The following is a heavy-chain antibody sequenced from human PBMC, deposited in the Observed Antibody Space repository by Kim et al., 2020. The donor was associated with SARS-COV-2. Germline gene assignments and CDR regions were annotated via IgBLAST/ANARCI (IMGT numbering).Heavy chain of an antibody. V-gene: IGHV3-30*04. CDR3: ARVEGSGTQHSYGMDV. CDR2: ISYDGSNK. D-gene: IGHD3-10*01. Sequence: GGSLRLSCAASGFTFSSYAMHWVRQAPGKGLEWVAVISYDGSNKYYADSVKGRFTISRDNSKNTLYLQMNSLRAEDTAVYYCARVEGSGTQHSYGMDVWGQGTTVTVSS. J-gene: IGHJ6*02. CDR1: GFTFSSYA.